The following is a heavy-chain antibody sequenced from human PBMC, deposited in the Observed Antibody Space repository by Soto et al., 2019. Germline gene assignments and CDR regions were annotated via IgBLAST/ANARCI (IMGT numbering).Heavy chain of an antibody. CDR2: IYYSGST. Sequence: SETLSLTXTVSGGSISSGGYYWSWIRQHPGKGLEWIGYIYYSGSTYYNPSLKSRVTISVDTSKNQFSLKLSSVTAADTAVYYCARSYGSGSYYRYYYGMDVWGQGTTVTVSS. V-gene: IGHV4-31*02. CDR3: ARSYGSGSYYRYYYGMDV. D-gene: IGHD3-10*01. CDR1: GGSISSGGYY. J-gene: IGHJ6*02.